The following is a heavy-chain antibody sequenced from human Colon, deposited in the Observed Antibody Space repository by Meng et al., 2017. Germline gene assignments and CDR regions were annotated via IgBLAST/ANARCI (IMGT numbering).Heavy chain of an antibody. CDR1: GFIVSSDF. Sequence: GESLKISCAASGFIVSSDFMYWVRQAPGKGLEWVSMIHNGDVTFSADSIKCRFTISRDSSKNTLFLQMNSLRPEETALYYCADRFVWGLGTLVTVSS. J-gene: IGHJ4*02. V-gene: IGHV3-66*02. CDR2: IHNGDVT. CDR3: ADRFV. D-gene: IGHD3-3*01.